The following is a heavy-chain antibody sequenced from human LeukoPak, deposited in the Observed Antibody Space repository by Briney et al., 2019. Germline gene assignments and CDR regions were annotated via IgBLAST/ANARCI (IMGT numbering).Heavy chain of an antibody. CDR3: ARDLFSGSYNSVNY. CDR2: IKQGGSDK. J-gene: IGHJ4*02. V-gene: IGHV3-7*04. CDR1: GFAFSSYW. D-gene: IGHD1-26*01. Sequence: PGGSLRLSCATSGFAFSSYWMSWVRQAPGKGLEWVANIKQGGSDKYYVDSVKGRFTISRDDAKNSLYLQMNSLRAEDTAVYFCARDLFSGSYNSVNYWGQGTLVTVSS.